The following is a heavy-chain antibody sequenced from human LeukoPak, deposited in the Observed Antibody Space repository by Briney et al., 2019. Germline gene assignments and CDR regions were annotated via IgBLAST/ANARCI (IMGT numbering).Heavy chain of an antibody. V-gene: IGHV3-23*01. D-gene: IGHD3-16*02. CDR2: ISGSGEST. Sequence: PGGSLRLSCAASGFTFSSFAMSWVRQAPGRGLEWVSSISGSGESTYYADYVKGRFTVSRDNSKNTLNLQLNSLRAEDTAVYYCAKEAIGQYRPYYFDCWGQGTLVTVSS. CDR3: AKEAIGQYRPYYFDC. CDR1: GFTFSSFA. J-gene: IGHJ4*02.